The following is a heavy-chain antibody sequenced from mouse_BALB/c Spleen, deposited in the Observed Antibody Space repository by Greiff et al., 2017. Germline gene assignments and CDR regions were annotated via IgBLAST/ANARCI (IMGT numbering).Heavy chain of an antibody. CDR1: GYSITSGYY. CDR2: ISYDGSN. CDR3: ARVGLRLYYAMDY. J-gene: IGHJ4*01. V-gene: IGHV3-6*02. D-gene: IGHD1-2*01. Sequence: EVQRVESGPGLVKPSQSLSLTCSVTGYSITSGYYWNWIRQFPGNKLEWMGYISYDGSNNYNPSLKNRISITRDTSKNQFFLKLNSVTTEDTATYYCARVGLRLYYAMDYWGQGTSVTVSS.